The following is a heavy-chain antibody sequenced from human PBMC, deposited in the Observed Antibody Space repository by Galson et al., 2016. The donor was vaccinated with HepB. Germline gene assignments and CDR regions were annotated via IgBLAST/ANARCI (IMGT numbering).Heavy chain of an antibody. CDR3: TTWLSHHFDY. J-gene: IGHJ4*02. Sequence: SLRLSCAASGFTFRNYALSWVRRAPGKGLEWVSHIDGPTPNTHYADSVRGRFSIYRDNSRDTLYLQMHSLTAEDSAIYYCTTWLSHHFDYWGQGTRVTVSS. D-gene: IGHD6-19*01. CDR1: GFTFRNYA. V-gene: IGHV3-23*01. CDR2: IDGPTPNT.